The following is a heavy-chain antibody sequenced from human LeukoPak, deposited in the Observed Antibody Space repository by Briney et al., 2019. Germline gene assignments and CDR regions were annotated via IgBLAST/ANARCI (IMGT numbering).Heavy chain of an antibody. CDR2: IYSNGDT. V-gene: IGHV4-4*09. CDR3: AIYVRHCRDGSCYTFDY. J-gene: IGHJ4*02. Sequence: SETLSVTCSVSGGSINDYYWTWIRQPQGKRLEWIGYIYSNGDTNYNPSLKRRVTISTDKSKNQFALKLNSATSADAAVYYCAIYVRHCRDGSCYTFDYWGQGSLVTVSS. D-gene: IGHD2-15*01. CDR1: GGSINDYY.